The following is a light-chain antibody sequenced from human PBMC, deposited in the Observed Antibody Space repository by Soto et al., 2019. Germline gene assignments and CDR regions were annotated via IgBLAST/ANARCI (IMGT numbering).Light chain of an antibody. Sequence: EIVMTQSPATLSLSPGERATLSCRTSHRGDNYLAWYQQKPGQAPRLLIYDASNRATGIPARFSGSGSGTDFTLTISSLEPEDFAVYYCQQRSNWQTFGQGTKVDIK. V-gene: IGKV3-11*01. CDR1: HRGDNY. J-gene: IGKJ1*01. CDR3: QQRSNWQT. CDR2: DAS.